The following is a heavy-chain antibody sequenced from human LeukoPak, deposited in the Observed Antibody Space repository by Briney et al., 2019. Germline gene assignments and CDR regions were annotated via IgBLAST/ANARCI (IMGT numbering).Heavy chain of an antibody. Sequence: SQTLSLTCTVSGGSISSGDYYWCWIRQPPGKGLEWIGYIYYSGSTYYNPSLKSRVTISVDTSKNQFSLELSSVTAADTAVYYCASYSVAGLSSSDYWGQGTLVTVSS. CDR2: IYYSGST. V-gene: IGHV4-30-4*01. CDR3: ASYSVAGLSSSDY. D-gene: IGHD6-19*01. CDR1: GGSISSGDYY. J-gene: IGHJ4*02.